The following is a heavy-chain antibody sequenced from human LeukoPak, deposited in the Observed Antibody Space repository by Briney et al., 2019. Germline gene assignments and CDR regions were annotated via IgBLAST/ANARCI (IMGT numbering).Heavy chain of an antibody. D-gene: IGHD2-15*01. Sequence: GGSLRLSCADSGFTVSNKYMSWVRQAPGKGLEWVSVIYSGGSTYYADSVKGRFTISRDNSKNTLYLRMNSLRAEDTAVYYCTREGGVGAAYFDYWGQGTLVTVSS. J-gene: IGHJ4*02. V-gene: IGHV3-66*01. CDR3: TREGGVGAAYFDY. CDR2: IYSGGST. CDR1: GFTVSNKY.